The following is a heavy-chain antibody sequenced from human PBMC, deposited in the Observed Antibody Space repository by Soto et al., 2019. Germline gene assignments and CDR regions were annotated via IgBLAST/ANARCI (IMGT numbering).Heavy chain of an antibody. Sequence: ASVKVSCKASGYTFSSYAIHWVRQAPGQGLEWMGWIHAGNGNTKYSQSFQGRVTISRDTSATTAYMELNSLRPEDPAVYYCARGVAFLDYWGQGTLVTVSS. CDR3: ARGVAFLDY. J-gene: IGHJ4*02. D-gene: IGHD2-15*01. CDR2: IHAGNGNT. CDR1: GYTFSSYA. V-gene: IGHV1-3*01.